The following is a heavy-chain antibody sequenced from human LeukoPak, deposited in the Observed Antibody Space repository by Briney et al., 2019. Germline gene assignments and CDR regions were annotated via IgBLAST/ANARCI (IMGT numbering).Heavy chain of an antibody. Sequence: GGSLRLSCAASGFTFEDYGMHWVRQAPGKGLEWVSLITGNGVSTYYADSFKGRFTISRDNSNNTLYLQMNSLRAEDTAIYYCAKKTSGGSPLRTFFDYWGQGTLVTVSS. CDR3: AKKTSGGSPLRTFFDY. CDR1: GFTFEDYG. J-gene: IGHJ4*02. V-gene: IGHV3-43*02. CDR2: ITGNGVST. D-gene: IGHD2-15*01.